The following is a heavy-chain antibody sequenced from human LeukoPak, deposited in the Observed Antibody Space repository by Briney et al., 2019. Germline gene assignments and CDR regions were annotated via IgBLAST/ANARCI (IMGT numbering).Heavy chain of an antibody. V-gene: IGHV3-23*01. J-gene: IGHJ6*02. CDR1: GFTFTSYA. Sequence: GGSLRLSCAASGFTFTSYAMSWVRQAPGKGLEWVSAITGSGDTTYYADSVKGRFTISRDNSKNTLYLQMNSLRAEDTAVYYCARDISGGSPSYGMDVWGQGTTVTVSS. CDR3: ARDISGGSPSYGMDV. D-gene: IGHD2-15*01. CDR2: ITGSGDTT.